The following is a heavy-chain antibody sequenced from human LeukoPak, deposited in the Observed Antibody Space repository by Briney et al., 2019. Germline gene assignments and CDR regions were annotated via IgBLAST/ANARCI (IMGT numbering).Heavy chain of an antibody. CDR3: AREGQALKYVDC. V-gene: IGHV1-2*02. Sequence: ASVKVSCKSSGYTFNGYYMHWVRQAPGQGLEWMGWINPNSGETRYTQKFQGRVTMTRDTSITTAYMEVSRLRSDDTAVYYCAREGQALKYVDCWGQGTLVTVSS. CDR2: INPNSGET. J-gene: IGHJ4*02. CDR1: GYTFNGYY.